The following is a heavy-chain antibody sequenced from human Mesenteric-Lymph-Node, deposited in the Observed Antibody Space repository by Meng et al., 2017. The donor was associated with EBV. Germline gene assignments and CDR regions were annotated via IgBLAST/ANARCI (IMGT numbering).Heavy chain of an antibody. CDR2: VHHSGLT. J-gene: IGHJ4*02. CDR3: AGGDYVNQFNY. Sequence: QESGAGRVKPSQPLPLTCTVSGGSVNSGGYSWSWSRQSPEKGLEWIGYVHHSGLTYYNPSLETRVIISLERSKNQFSLKLTSVTAADTAVYYCAGGDYVNQFNYWGQGTLVTVSS. D-gene: IGHD4-17*01. V-gene: IGHV4-30-2*06. CDR1: GGSVNSGGYS.